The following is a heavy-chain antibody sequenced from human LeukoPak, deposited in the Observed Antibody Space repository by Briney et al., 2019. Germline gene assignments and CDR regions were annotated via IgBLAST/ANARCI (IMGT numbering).Heavy chain of an antibody. CDR3: VSVPGTTLYMDV. J-gene: IGHJ6*02. D-gene: IGHD1-7*01. Sequence: PGRSLRLSCAASGFTFSSYAMHRVRQAPGKGLEWVAVISYDGSNKYYADSVKGRFTISRDNSKNTLYLQMNSLRAEDTAVYYCVSVPGTTLYMDVWGQGTTVTVSS. V-gene: IGHV3-30-3*01. CDR2: ISYDGSNK. CDR1: GFTFSSYA.